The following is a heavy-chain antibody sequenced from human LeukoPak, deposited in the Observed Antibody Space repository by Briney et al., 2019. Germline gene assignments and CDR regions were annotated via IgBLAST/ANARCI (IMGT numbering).Heavy chain of an antibody. CDR3: ARDIVMVTYWFDP. CDR1: GYTFTGYN. CDR2: INPNNGGT. V-gene: IGHV1-2*02. D-gene: IGHD5-18*01. J-gene: IGHJ5*02. Sequence: ASVKVSCKASGYTFTGYNMHWVRQAPGQGLEWMAWINPNNGGTNYAQKFQGRVTMTRDTSISTAYMELSRLRSDDTAVYYCARDIVMVTYWFDPWGQGTLVTVSS.